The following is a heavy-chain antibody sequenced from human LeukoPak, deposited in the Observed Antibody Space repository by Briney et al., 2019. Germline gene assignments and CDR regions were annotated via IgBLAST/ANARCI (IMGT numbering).Heavy chain of an antibody. D-gene: IGHD6-19*01. CDR1: GGSFSGYY. CDR2: INHSGST. V-gene: IGHV4-34*01. J-gene: IGHJ4*02. CDR3: ARGKGSGWTFDY. Sequence: SETLSLTCAVYGGSFSGYYWSWIRQPPGKGLEWIGEINHSGSTNYNPSLKSRVTISVDTSKNQFSLKLSSVTAADTAVYYCARGKGSGWTFDYWGQGTLVTVSS.